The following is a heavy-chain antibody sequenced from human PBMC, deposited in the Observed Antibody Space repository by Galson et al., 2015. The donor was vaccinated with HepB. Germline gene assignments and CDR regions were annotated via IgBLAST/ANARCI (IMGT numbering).Heavy chain of an antibody. CDR1: GFTFSSYG. CDR2: IWYDGSNK. Sequence: SLRLSCAASGFTFSSYGMHWVRQAPDKGLEWVAVIWYDGSNKYYADSVKGRFTISRDNSKNTLYLQMNSLRAEDTAVYYCARGPKDFDYWGQGTLVTVSS. J-gene: IGHJ4*02. CDR3: ARGPKDFDY. V-gene: IGHV3-33*01.